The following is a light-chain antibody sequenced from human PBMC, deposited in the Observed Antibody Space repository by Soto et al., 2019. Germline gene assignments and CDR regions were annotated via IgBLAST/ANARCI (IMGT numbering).Light chain of an antibody. J-gene: IGLJ3*02. CDR1: SSDVGAYNY. CDR3: SSFTSSSTWV. CDR2: EVS. Sequence: QSALTQPASVSGSPGQSITISCTGTSSDVGAYNYVSWYHQYPGKAPKLMIYEVSNRPSGVSNRFSGSKSGNTASLTISGLQAEDEADYYCSSFTSSSTWVFGGGTKVTVL. V-gene: IGLV2-14*01.